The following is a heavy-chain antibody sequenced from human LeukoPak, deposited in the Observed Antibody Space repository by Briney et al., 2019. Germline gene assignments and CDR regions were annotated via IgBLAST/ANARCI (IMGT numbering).Heavy chain of an antibody. V-gene: IGHV3-33*01. CDR3: ARDGVGFDY. CDR1: GFTFSSYG. CDR2: IWYDGSNK. Sequence: PGGSLRLSCAASGFTFSSYGMHWVRQAPGKGPEWVAVIWYDGSNKYYADSVKGRFTISRDNSKNTLYLQMNSLRAEDTAVYYCARDGVGFDYWGQGTLVTVSS. D-gene: IGHD3-3*01. J-gene: IGHJ4*02.